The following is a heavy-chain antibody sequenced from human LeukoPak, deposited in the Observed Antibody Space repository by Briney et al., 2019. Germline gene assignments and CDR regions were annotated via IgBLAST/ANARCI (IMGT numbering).Heavy chain of an antibody. V-gene: IGHV1-2*02. D-gene: IGHD4-17*01. J-gene: IGHJ4*02. CDR2: INPNSGGT. CDR3: ASLRSYGDYENP. Sequence: ASVKVSCKASGYTFTGYYMHWVRQAPGQGLEWMGWINPNSGGTNYAQKFQARVTMTRDTSISTAYMELSRLRSDDTAVYYCASLRSYGDYENPWGQGTLVTVSS. CDR1: GYTFTGYY.